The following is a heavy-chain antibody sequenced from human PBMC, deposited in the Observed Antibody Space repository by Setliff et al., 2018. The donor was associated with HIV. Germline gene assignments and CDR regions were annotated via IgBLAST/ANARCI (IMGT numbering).Heavy chain of an antibody. CDR2: VRNSGSEV. D-gene: IGHD3-16*02. Sequence: GSLRLSCVASDFTFRDYGMAWVRQGPGKGLEWVAGVRNSGSEVYYADSVGGRFTISRDNSRGTVYLQMDSLRPDDTAVYYCVKGYCDTATCLPFDSWGQGTLVTVSS. J-gene: IGHJ4*02. CDR3: VKGYCDTATCLPFDS. CDR1: DFTFRDYG. V-gene: IGHV3-23*01.